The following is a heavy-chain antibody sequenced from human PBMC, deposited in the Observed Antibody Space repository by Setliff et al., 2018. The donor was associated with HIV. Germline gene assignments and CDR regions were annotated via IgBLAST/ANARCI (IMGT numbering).Heavy chain of an antibody. J-gene: IGHJ6*03. Sequence: SVKVSCKASGFTFTNSAVQWVRQARGQRLEWIGWIVVGSGNTNYAQKFQERVTITRDMSTSRAYMELSGLRTEDTAVYYCARTRYSYGYFYYMDVWGKGSTVTVSS. CDR1: GFTFTNSA. CDR2: IVVGSGNT. D-gene: IGHD5-18*01. V-gene: IGHV1-58*01. CDR3: ARTRYSYGYFYYMDV.